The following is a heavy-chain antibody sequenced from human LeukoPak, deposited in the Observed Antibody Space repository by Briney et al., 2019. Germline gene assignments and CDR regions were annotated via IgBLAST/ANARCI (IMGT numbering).Heavy chain of an antibody. CDR1: GFTFSSYN. D-gene: IGHD2-15*01. Sequence: PGGSLRLSCAASGFTFSSYNMNWVRQAPGKGLEWVSSISTSGIYIYYADSVKGRFTISRDNAKKSLYLQMNSLRAEDTAVYYCARDSGYCSGGSCYTQIFYWGQGTLVTVSS. CDR2: ISTSGIYI. V-gene: IGHV3-21*01. CDR3: ARDSGYCSGGSCYTQIFY. J-gene: IGHJ4*02.